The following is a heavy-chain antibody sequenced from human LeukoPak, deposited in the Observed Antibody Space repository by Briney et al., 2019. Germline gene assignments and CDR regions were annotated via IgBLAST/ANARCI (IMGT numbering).Heavy chain of an antibody. CDR3: ARSMTTVTTFDY. Sequence: GGSLRLSCVASGFSFNGDCMNWVRQAPGKGLEWVSSISSSSSYIYYADSVKGRFTISRDNAKNSLYPQMNSLRAEDTAVYYCARSMTTVTTFDYWGQGTLVTVSS. CDR1: GFSFNGDC. CDR2: ISSSSSYI. J-gene: IGHJ4*02. D-gene: IGHD4-17*01. V-gene: IGHV3-21*01.